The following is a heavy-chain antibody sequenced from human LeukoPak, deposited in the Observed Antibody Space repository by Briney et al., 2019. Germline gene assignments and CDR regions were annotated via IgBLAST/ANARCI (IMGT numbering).Heavy chain of an antibody. V-gene: IGHV3-30*03. Sequence: PGGSLRLSCAASGFTFSCSGMHWVRQAPGKGLEWVEVISYDGSNKYYADSVKGRFTFSRDNSKNTLYLQMNSLKTEDTAVYYCTTNYYGSGSSIFDYWGQGTLVTVSS. D-gene: IGHD3-10*01. CDR1: GFTFSCSG. J-gene: IGHJ4*02. CDR2: ISYDGSNK. CDR3: TTNYYGSGSSIFDY.